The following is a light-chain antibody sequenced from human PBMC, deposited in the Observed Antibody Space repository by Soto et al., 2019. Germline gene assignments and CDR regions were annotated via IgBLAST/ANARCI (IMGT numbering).Light chain of an antibody. Sequence: IQMPQTPSSLSASVGDSVTITCRASQGISSALVWYQQKPGKAPNLLIYDASTLESGVPSRFSGSGYGTDFTLTISSLQPEDFATYYCQQFNDYPLTFGGGTKVDVK. V-gene: IGKV1D-13*01. J-gene: IGKJ4*01. CDR2: DAS. CDR1: QGISSA. CDR3: QQFNDYPLT.